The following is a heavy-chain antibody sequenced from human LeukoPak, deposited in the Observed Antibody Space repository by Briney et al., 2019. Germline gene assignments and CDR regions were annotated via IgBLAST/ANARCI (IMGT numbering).Heavy chain of an antibody. CDR3: ARDQGAGAYFDY. V-gene: IGHV1-69*05. Sequence: GASVKVSCKASGGTFSSYAISWVRQAPGQGPEWMGGIIPIFGTANYAQKFQGRVTITTDESTSTAYMELSSLRSEDTAVYYCARDQGAGAYFDYWGQGTLVTVSS. CDR1: GGTFSSYA. J-gene: IGHJ4*02. D-gene: IGHD3-10*01. CDR2: IIPIFGTA.